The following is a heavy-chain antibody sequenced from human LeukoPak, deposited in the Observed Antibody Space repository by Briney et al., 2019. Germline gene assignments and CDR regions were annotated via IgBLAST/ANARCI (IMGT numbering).Heavy chain of an antibody. V-gene: IGHV3-53*01. CDR1: GGSISSGGYY. Sequence: ETLSLTCTVSGGSISSGGYYWSWIRQPPGKGLEWVSLIYTSGSTYYADSVKGRFTISRDSSKNTLYLQMNSLRAEDTAVYYCARVTTSGSYKFDYWGQGTLVTVSS. D-gene: IGHD3-10*01. CDR3: ARVTTSGSYKFDY. CDR2: IYTSGST. J-gene: IGHJ4*02.